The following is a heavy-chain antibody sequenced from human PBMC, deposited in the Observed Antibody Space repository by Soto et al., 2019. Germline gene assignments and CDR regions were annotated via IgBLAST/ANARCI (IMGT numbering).Heavy chain of an antibody. CDR1: GGSISSGGYS. CDR3: ARVPSP. Sequence: QLQLQESGSGLVKPSQTLSLTCAVSGGSISSGGYSWSWFRQPPGKGLEWIGYIYHNRNTYYNPSLKSRVTISVDRSKNQFSMKLSSVTAADTAMYYCARVPSPWGQGTLVTVSS. CDR2: IYHNRNT. J-gene: IGHJ5*02. V-gene: IGHV4-30-2*01.